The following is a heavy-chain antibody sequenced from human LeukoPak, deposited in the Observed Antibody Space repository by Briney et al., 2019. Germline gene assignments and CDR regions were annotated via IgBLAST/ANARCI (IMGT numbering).Heavy chain of an antibody. CDR2: IYYSGST. CDR1: GGSISSYY. D-gene: IGHD6-19*01. J-gene: IGHJ4*02. Sequence: PSETLSLTCTVSGGSISSYYWSWIRQPPGKGLEWIGYIYYSGSTNYNPSLKSRVTISVDKSKNQFSLKLSSVTAADTAVYYCARVAGWYNYWGQGILVTVSS. V-gene: IGHV4-59*12. CDR3: ARVAGWYNY.